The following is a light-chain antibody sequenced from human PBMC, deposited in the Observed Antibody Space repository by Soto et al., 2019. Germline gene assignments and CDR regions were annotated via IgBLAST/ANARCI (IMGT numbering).Light chain of an antibody. V-gene: IGLV2-14*01. CDR1: SSDVSAYNY. Sequence: QSVLTQPASLPGSPGQSITISCTGTSSDVSAYNYVSWYQQHPGKAPKLMIYGVNNRPSGVSNRFSGSKSGNTASLTISGLQAEDEADYYCSSYTSSSTEVFGTGTKVTVL. CDR3: SSYTSSSTEV. J-gene: IGLJ1*01. CDR2: GVN.